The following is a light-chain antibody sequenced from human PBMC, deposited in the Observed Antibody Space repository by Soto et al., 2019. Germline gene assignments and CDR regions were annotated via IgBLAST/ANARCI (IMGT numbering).Light chain of an antibody. Sequence: DIPVTQSPSSLSASVGDRVTITCRASQGISNHLAWYQQKPGKVPKLLIYTASNLQSGVPSRFSGSGSGTDFTLTISSLQPEDVATYYCQKYNSAPLTFGGGTKVEIK. CDR3: QKYNSAPLT. V-gene: IGKV1-27*01. CDR1: QGISNH. CDR2: TAS. J-gene: IGKJ4*01.